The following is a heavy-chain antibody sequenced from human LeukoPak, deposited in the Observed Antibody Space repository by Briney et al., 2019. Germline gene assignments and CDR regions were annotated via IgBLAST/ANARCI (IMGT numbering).Heavy chain of an antibody. J-gene: IGHJ3*02. CDR1: GYTFTGYY. CDR2: INPNSGGT. CDR3: AFVVVPAAIGQDI. D-gene: IGHD2-2*02. Sequence: ASVKVSCKASGYTFTGYYMHWVRQAPGQGLEWMGWINPNSGGTNYAQKFQGRVTITADESTSTAYMELSSLRSEDTAVYYCAFVVVPAAIGQDIWGQGTMVTVSS. V-gene: IGHV1-2*02.